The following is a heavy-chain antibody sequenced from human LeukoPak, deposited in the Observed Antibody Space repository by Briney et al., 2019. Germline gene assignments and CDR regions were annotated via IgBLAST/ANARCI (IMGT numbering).Heavy chain of an antibody. CDR3: ARRMTGGYSYGYTGIAAAGTRGHAFDI. CDR2: IYPGDSDT. V-gene: IGHV5-51*01. Sequence: GESLKISCKGSGYSFTSYWIGWVRQMPGKGLEWMGIIYPGDSDTRYSPSFQGQVTISADKSISTAYLQWSSLKASDTAMYYCARRMTGGYSYGYTGIAAAGTRGHAFDIWGQGTMVTVSS. J-gene: IGHJ3*02. D-gene: IGHD6-13*01. CDR1: GYSFTSYW.